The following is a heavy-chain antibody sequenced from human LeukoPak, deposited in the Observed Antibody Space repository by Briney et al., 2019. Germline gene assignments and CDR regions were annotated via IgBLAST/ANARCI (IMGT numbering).Heavy chain of an antibody. D-gene: IGHD3-10*01. CDR2: MNPNSGNT. J-gene: IGHJ6*03. Sequence: GPVKVSCKASGYTFTSYDINWVRQATGQGLEWMGWMNPNSGNTGYAQKFQGRVTMTRNTSISTAYMELSSLRSEDTAVYYCARGRYSGYYYYYYYMDVWGKGTTVTVSS. V-gene: IGHV1-8*01. CDR3: ARGRYSGYYYYYYYMDV. CDR1: GYTFTSYD.